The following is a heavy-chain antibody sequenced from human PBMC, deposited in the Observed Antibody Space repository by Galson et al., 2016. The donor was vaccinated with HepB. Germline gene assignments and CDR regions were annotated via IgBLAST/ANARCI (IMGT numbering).Heavy chain of an antibody. CDR2: ISTRRTT. V-gene: IGHV3-23*01. J-gene: IGHJ2*01. CDR1: GFVFSNFG. Sequence: SLRLSCAASGFVFSNFGLSWVRQAPGKGLEWVASISTRRTTYYSDSVQGRFTISRDNSNNTLYLQMNGLRAEDTAVYYCAKERLVRRIFDHWGRGTLVTVSS. D-gene: IGHD1-1*01. CDR3: AKERLVRRIFDH.